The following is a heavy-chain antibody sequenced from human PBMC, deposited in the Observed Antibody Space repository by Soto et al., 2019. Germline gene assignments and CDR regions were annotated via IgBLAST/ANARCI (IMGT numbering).Heavy chain of an antibody. CDR2: INPNSGGT. J-gene: IGHJ3*02. CDR1: GYTFTGWN. CDR3: ARGLLSPGGGFDI. V-gene: IGHV1-2*02. Sequence: XSVKVSCKASGYTFTGWNMHWVRQAPGQGLEWMGWINPNSGGTNYAQKFQGRVTMTRDTSIRTAYMELSRLRSDDTALYYCARGLLSPGGGFDIWGQGTMVTVSS. D-gene: IGHD2-15*01.